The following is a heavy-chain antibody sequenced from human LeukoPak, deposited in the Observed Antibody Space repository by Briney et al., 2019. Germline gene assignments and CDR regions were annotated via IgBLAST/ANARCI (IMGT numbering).Heavy chain of an antibody. CDR3: ARDQRRRHWLVLGNDASDM. CDR1: GFTFSSYA. V-gene: IGHV3-30*04. Sequence: PGGSLRLSCAASGFTFSSYAMHWVRQAPGKGLEWVAVISYDGSNKDYADSVKGRLSISRDNSKNTLYLQMNSLRAEDTAVYYCARDQRRRHWLVLGNDASDMWGQGTMVTVSS. CDR2: ISYDGSNK. J-gene: IGHJ3*02. D-gene: IGHD6-19*01.